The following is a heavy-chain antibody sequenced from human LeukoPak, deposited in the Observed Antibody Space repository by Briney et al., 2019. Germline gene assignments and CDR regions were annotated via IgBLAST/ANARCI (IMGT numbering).Heavy chain of an antibody. V-gene: IGHV3-7*01. D-gene: IGHD5-24*01. CDR2: IHRDGSVR. J-gene: IGHJ5*02. Sequence: GGSLRLSCAASGFIFNAFWMSWVRQAPGKGLEWVANIHRDGSVRHYVESVRGRFTISRDNAKNSLFLQMNSLRVEDTAVYYCAREDGGWLRADLWGQGTLVTVSS. CDR3: AREDGGWLRADL. CDR1: GFIFNAFW.